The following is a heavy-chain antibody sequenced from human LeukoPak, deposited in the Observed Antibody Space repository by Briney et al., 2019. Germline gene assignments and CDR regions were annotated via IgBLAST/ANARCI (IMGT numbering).Heavy chain of an antibody. CDR1: GVSISSYY. CDR3: ASFLAVAGTFTFDY. CDR2: IYYTGST. Sequence: PSETLSLTCTVSGVSISSYYCSWIRQPPGKGLKWIGYIYYTGSTNYKPSLKTRVTKSVDTSKNQFSQKLSSVTAADTAVYYCASFLAVAGTFTFDYWGQGTLVTVSS. J-gene: IGHJ4*02. D-gene: IGHD6-19*01. V-gene: IGHV4-59*01.